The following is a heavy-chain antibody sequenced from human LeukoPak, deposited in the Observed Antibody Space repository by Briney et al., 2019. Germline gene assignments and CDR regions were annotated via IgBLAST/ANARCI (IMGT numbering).Heavy chain of an antibody. J-gene: IGHJ4*02. CDR3: ARYKLATGYFDY. CDR1: GGSFKSDG. CDR2: IIPIFGSS. Sequence: ASVKVSCKASGGSFKSDGINWVRQAPGQGLEWMGGIIPIFGSSKYAQKLQGRVTMTTDTSTSTAYMELRSLRSDDTAVYYCARYKLATGYFDYWGQGTLVTVSS. D-gene: IGHD1-26*01. V-gene: IGHV1-69*05.